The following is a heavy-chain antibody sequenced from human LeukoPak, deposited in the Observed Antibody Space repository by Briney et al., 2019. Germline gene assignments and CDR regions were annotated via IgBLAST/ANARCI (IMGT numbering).Heavy chain of an antibody. Sequence: PSETLSLTCTVSGGSISSGGYYWSWIRQPPGKGLEWIGYIYYSGSTNYNPSLKSRVTISVDTSKNQFSLKLSSVTAADTAVYYCARVVITFGGVIDYYFDYWGQGTLVTVSS. D-gene: IGHD3-16*02. CDR2: IYYSGST. CDR3: ARVVITFGGVIDYYFDY. J-gene: IGHJ4*02. V-gene: IGHV4-61*08. CDR1: GGSISSGGYY.